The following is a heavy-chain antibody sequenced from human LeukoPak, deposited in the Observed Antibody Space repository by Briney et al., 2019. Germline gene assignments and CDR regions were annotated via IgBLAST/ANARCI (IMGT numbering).Heavy chain of an antibody. CDR2: IKQDGSEK. CDR3: ARDLLNPDFWSGGAFDI. D-gene: IGHD3-3*01. V-gene: IGHV3-7*01. J-gene: IGHJ3*02. CDR1: GFSFSTYW. Sequence: GGSLRLSCAASGFSFSTYWMSWVRQASGKGLEWVANIKQDGSEKYYVDSVKGRFTISRDNAKSSLYLQMNSLRAEDTAMYYCARDLLNPDFWSGGAFDIWGQGTMVTVSS.